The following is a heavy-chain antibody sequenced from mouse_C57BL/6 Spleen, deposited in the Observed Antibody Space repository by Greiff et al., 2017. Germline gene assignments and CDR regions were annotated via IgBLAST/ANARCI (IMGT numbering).Heavy chain of an antibody. J-gene: IGHJ2*01. CDR3: AREEGNWDYLDY. V-gene: IGHV1-81*01. D-gene: IGHD4-1*01. CDR1: GYTFTSYG. CDR2: IYPRSGNT. Sequence: VQRVESGAELARPGASVKLSCKASGYTFTSYGISWVKQRTGQGLEWIGEIYPRSGNTYYNEKFKGKATLTADKSSSTAYMELRSLTSEDSAVXFCAREEGNWDYLDYWGQGTTLTVSS.